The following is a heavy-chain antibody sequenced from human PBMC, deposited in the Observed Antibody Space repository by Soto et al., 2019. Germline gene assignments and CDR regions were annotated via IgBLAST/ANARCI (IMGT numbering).Heavy chain of an antibody. Sequence: SVKVSCKASGGTFSSYTFSWVRQAPGQGLEWMGRIIPMLGIANYAQKFQGRVTITADKSTSTAYMELSSLRSEDTAVYYCANRGYSYGFVIYWGQGTLVTVS. D-gene: IGHD5-18*01. J-gene: IGHJ4*02. CDR3: ANRGYSYGFVIY. CDR1: GGTFSSYT. CDR2: IIPMLGIA. V-gene: IGHV1-69*02.